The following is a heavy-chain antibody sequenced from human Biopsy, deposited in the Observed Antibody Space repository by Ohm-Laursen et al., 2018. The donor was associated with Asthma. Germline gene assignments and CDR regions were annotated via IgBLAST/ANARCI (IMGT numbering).Heavy chain of an antibody. CDR3: VRHQYSSSWSTFDY. CDR2: MYHSGSP. V-gene: IGHV4-39*01. J-gene: IGHJ4*02. CDR1: GGSITSSSYY. D-gene: IGHD3-22*01. Sequence: SETLSLTCTVSGGSITSSSYYWGWIRQPPGKGMEWIGSMYHSGSPYYHPSVKSRATISVDTSKNQLSLKRSSVTAADTAVYFCVRHQYSSSWSTFDYWGQGALVTVSS.